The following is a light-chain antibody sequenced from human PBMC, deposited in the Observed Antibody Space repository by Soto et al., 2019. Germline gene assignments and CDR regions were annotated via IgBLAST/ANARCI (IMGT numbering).Light chain of an antibody. CDR2: DVN. V-gene: IGLV2-14*01. J-gene: IGLJ2*01. CDR1: SSDVGAYNY. CDR3: SSYTTSSHVL. Sequence: QSVLTQPASVSGSPGQSITISCTGTSSDVGAYNYVSWYQQHPGKAPKLMIYDVNNRPSGVSNRFSGSKSGNTASLTISGLQAEDEADYYCSSYTTSSHVLFGGGTKLTVL.